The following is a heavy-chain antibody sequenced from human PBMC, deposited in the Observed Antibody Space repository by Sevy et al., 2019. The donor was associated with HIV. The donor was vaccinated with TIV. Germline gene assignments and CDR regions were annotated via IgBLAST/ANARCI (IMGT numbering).Heavy chain of an antibody. CDR2: ISYDGSNK. D-gene: IGHD6-13*01. CDR1: GFTFSSYA. CDR3: ARDGIAAAGTEGFDY. Sequence: GGSLRLSCAASGFTFSSYAMHWVRQAPGKGLEWVAVISYDGSNKYYADSVKGRFTISRDNSKITLYLQMNSLRAEDTAVYYCARDGIAAAGTEGFDYWGQGTLVTVSS. V-gene: IGHV3-30*04. J-gene: IGHJ4*02.